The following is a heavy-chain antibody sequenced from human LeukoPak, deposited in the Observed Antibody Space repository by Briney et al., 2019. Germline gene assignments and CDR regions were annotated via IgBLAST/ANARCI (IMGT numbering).Heavy chain of an antibody. D-gene: IGHD4-23*01. CDR2: IYYSGST. V-gene: IGHV4-59*01. CDR3: ARVSGGDDAFDI. CDR1: GGSISSYY. Sequence: PSETLSLTCTVSGGSISSYYWSWIRQPPGKGLEWIGYIYYSGSTNYNPSLKSRVTISVDTSKNQFSLKLSSVTAADTAVYYCARVSGGDDAFDIWGQGTMVTVSS. J-gene: IGHJ3*02.